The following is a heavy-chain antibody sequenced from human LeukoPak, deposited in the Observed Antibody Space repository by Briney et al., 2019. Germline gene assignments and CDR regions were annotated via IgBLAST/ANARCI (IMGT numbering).Heavy chain of an antibody. D-gene: IGHD3-10*01. CDR3: ARREVWFEELAPGYYYYYMDV. V-gene: IGHV4-34*01. CDR1: GGSFSGYY. Sequence: PSETLSLTCAVYGGSFSGYYWSWIRQPPGKGLEWIGEINHSGSTNYNPSLKSRVTISVDTSKNQFSLKLSSVTAADTAVYYCARREVWFEELAPGYYYYYMDVWGKGTTVTISS. J-gene: IGHJ6*03. CDR2: INHSGST.